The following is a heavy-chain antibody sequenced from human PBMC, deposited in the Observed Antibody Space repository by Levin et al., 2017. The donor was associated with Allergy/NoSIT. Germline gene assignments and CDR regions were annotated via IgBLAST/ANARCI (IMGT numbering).Heavy chain of an antibody. V-gene: IGHV3-30*18. CDR2: ISYDGSNK. Sequence: GESLKISCAASGFTFSSYGMHWVRQAPGKGLEWVAVISYDGSNKYYADSVKGRFTISRDNSKNTLYLQMNSLRAEDTAVYYCAKDPSRWEHNAEYFQHWGQGTLVTVSS. CDR3: AKDPSRWEHNAEYFQH. J-gene: IGHJ1*01. CDR1: GFTFSSYG. D-gene: IGHD1-26*01.